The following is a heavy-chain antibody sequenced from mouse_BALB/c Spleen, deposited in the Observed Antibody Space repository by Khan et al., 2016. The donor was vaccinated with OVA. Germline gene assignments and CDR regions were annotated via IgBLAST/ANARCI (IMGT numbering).Heavy chain of an antibody. J-gene: IGHJ4*01. CDR2: IWGGGGT. V-gene: IGHV2-6-4*01. D-gene: IGHD2-14*01. CDR1: GFSLSRYN. Sequence: VQLQESGPGLVAPSQSLSSTCTVSGFSLSRYNIHWFRQPPGKGLEWLGVIWGGGGTDYNSTLKSRLSISKDNSNSQVFLKMNSLQTDDTAMYYCARAYYRYDGYYAMDYWGQGTSVTVSS. CDR3: ARAYYRYDGYYAMDY.